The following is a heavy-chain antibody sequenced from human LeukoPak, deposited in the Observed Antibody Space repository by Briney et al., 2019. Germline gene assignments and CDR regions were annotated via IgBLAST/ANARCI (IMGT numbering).Heavy chain of an antibody. CDR2: IIPSFGAS. J-gene: IGHJ4*02. Sequence: SVKVSCKASGGTSSNYPFNWVRQAPGQGFEWMGSIIPSFGASAYAQKFEDRITLTADKCPGTVYMELSSLRSDDTAFYYCARGSKYYYASGSYSADYSGQGSLVSVSS. CDR3: ARGSKYYYASGSYSADY. CDR1: GGTSSNYP. D-gene: IGHD3-10*01. V-gene: IGHV1-69*06.